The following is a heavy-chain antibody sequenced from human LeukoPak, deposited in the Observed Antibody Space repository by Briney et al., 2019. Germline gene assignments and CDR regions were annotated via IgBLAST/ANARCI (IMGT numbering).Heavy chain of an antibody. D-gene: IGHD1-1*01. CDR2: INHRGSA. CDR3: ARGQAHNWNDLSTENWFDP. V-gene: IGHV4-34*01. J-gene: IGHJ5*02. CDR1: GGPFSRYY. Sequence: SETLSLTCAVYGGPFSRYYWRWLPQPPGKAVEGIGEINHRGSANYNPSLKGRVTISVDTSKNQFSLKLSSVTAADTAVYYCARGQAHNWNDLSTENWFDPWGQGTLVTVSS.